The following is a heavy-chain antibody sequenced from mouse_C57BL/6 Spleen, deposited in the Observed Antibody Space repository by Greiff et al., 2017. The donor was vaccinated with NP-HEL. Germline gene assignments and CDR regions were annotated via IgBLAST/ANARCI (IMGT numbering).Heavy chain of an antibody. Sequence: QVQLQQPGAELVKPGASVKMSCKASGYTFTSYWITWVKQRPGQGLEWIGDIYPGSGSTNYNEKFKSKATLTVDTSSSTAYMQLSSLTSEDSAVYYCARYGYYYGSYYFDYWGQGTTLTVSS. V-gene: IGHV1-55*01. CDR1: GYTFTSYW. CDR3: ARYGYYYGSYYFDY. CDR2: IYPGSGST. D-gene: IGHD1-1*01. J-gene: IGHJ2*01.